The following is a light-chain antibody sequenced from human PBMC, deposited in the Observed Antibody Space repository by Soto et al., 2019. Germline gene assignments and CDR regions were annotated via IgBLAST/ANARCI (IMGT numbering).Light chain of an antibody. CDR3: QQYVNLPFT. Sequence: DIKMTQSPSSLSASVGDRVTITCQASQGISNHLNWYQQKPGKAPKLLIYDASNLETGVPSRFIGSGSGTDFTFTISRLQPEDISTFYCQQYVNLPFTFGPGTKVDIK. V-gene: IGKV1-33*01. J-gene: IGKJ3*01. CDR1: QGISNH. CDR2: DAS.